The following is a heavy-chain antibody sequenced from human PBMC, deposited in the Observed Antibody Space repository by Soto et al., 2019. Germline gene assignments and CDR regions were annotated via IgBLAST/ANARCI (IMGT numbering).Heavy chain of an antibody. CDR3: ATATPDLGTSSILDAFDI. V-gene: IGHV1-24*01. D-gene: IGHD1-1*01. CDR1: GYTLTELS. CDR2: FDPEDGET. Sequence: QVQLVQSGAEVKKPGASVKVSCKVSGYTLTELSMHWVRQAPGKGLEWMGGFDPEDGETIYAQKFQGRVTMTEDTSTDTAYMELSSLRSEDTAVYYCATATPDLGTSSILDAFDIWGQGTMVTVSS. J-gene: IGHJ3*02.